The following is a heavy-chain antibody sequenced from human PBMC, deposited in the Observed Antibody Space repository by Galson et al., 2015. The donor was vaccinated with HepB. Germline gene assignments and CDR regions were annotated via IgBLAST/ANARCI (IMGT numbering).Heavy chain of an antibody. V-gene: IGHV3-9*01. CDR3: AKGSSGYYYYFDY. D-gene: IGHD3-22*01. CDR2: ISWNSGSI. J-gene: IGHJ4*02. CDR1: GFTFDDYA. Sequence: SLRLSCAASGFTFDDYAMHWVRQAPGKGLEWVSGISWNSGSIGYADSVKGRFTISRDNAKNSLYLQMNSLRAEDTALYYCAKGSSGYYYYFDYWGQGTLVTVSS.